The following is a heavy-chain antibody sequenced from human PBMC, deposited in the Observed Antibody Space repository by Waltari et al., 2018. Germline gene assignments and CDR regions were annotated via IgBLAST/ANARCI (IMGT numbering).Heavy chain of an antibody. CDR2: IYPGDSDT. J-gene: IGHJ4*02. CDR3: ARRRGDYSDFNY. V-gene: IGHV5-51*01. D-gene: IGHD4-4*01. CDR1: GYTFSDYL. Sequence: EVRLVQSGAEVKKPGESLKISCQASGYTFSDYLIGWVRQMPGKGLEWMGVIYPGDSDTQYSPTFQGQVTISVDKSIGTAYLHWSSLKASDTAVYYCARRRGDYSDFNYWGQGTLVTVSS.